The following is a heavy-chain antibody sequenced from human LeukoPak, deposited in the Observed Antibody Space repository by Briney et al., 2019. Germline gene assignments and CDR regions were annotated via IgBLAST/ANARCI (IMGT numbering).Heavy chain of an antibody. Sequence: ASVKVSCKASGYTFTGYYMHWVRQAPGQGLEWMGWINPNSGGTNYAQKFQGRVTMTRDTSISTAYMELSRLRSDDTAVYYCARVGRKWIQLGWFDPWGQGTLVTVSS. D-gene: IGHD5-18*01. CDR3: ARVGRKWIQLGWFDP. CDR1: GYTFTGYY. V-gene: IGHV1-2*02. J-gene: IGHJ5*02. CDR2: INPNSGGT.